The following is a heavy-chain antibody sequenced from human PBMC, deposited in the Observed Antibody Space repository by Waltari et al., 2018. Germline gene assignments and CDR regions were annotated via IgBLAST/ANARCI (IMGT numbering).Heavy chain of an antibody. J-gene: IGHJ3*02. CDR1: GFTFSSYA. CDR2: ISGSGGST. V-gene: IGHV3-23*01. CDR3: AKPRSSEAPARDAFDI. Sequence: EVQLLESGGGLVQPGGSLRLSCAASGFTFSSYAMSWVRQAPGKGLEWVSAISGSGGSTYYADSVKGRFTISRDNSKNTLYLQMNSLRAEDTAVYYCAKPRSSEAPARDAFDIWGQGTMVTVSS.